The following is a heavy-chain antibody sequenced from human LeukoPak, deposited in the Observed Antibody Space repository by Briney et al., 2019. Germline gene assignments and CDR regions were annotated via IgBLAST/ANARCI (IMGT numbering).Heavy chain of an antibody. CDR2: INHSGST. V-gene: IGHV4-34*01. J-gene: IGHJ6*04. CDR3: VRWVRGVRAYYYGMDV. Sequence: SETLSLTCAVYGGSFSGYYWSWIRQPPGKGLEWIGEINHSGSTNYNPSLKSRVTISVDTSKNQFSLKLSSVTAADTAVYYCVRWVRGVRAYYYGMDVWGRGTTVTVSS. CDR1: GGSFSGYY. D-gene: IGHD3-10*01.